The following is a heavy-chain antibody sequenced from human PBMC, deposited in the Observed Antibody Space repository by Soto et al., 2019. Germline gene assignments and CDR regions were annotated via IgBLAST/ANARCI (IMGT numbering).Heavy chain of an antibody. D-gene: IGHD2-2*01. CDR1: GGSISSGGYY. CDR3: ARASCSSTSCYSPYYYGIDV. CDR2: IYYSGST. J-gene: IGHJ6*02. V-gene: IGHV4-31*03. Sequence: SETLSLTCTVSGGSISSGGYYWSWIRQHPGKGLEWIGYIYYSGSTYYNPSLKSRLTISVDTSKSQFSLKLSSVTAADTAVYYCARASCSSTSCYSPYYYGIDVWGQGITVTFYS.